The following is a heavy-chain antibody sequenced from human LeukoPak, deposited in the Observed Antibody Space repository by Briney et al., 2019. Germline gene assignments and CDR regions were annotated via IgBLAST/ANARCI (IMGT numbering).Heavy chain of an antibody. Sequence: GGSLRLSCAASVFTLSSYAMSGVRQAPGKGLEGVSAIRGCGGSTFAGDSGKGRFTISRDNSKDTPYRQMNSLRAGETAVYSCGKRKAIAAAGAYYFDYWGQGTLVTVSS. J-gene: IGHJ4*02. V-gene: IGHV3-23*01. CDR3: GKRKAIAAAGAYYFDY. D-gene: IGHD6-13*01. CDR1: VFTLSSYA. CDR2: IRGCGGST.